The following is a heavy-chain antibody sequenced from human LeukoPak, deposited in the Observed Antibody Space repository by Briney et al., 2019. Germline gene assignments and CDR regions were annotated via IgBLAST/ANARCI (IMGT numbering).Heavy chain of an antibody. CDR1: GFTFSSYG. V-gene: IGHV3-30*03. D-gene: IGHD2-15*01. CDR3: ACSVFDY. J-gene: IGHJ4*02. CDR2: ISYDGSNK. Sequence: GGSLRLSCAASGFTFSSYGMHWVRQAPGKGLEWVAVISYDGSNKYYADSVKGRFTISRDNSKNTLYLQMNSLRAEDTAVYYCACSVFDYWGQGTLVTVSS.